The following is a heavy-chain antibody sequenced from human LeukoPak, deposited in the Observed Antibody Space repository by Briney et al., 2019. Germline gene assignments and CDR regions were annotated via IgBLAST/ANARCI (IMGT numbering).Heavy chain of an antibody. V-gene: IGHV3-21*01. D-gene: IGHD6-13*01. CDR1: GFTFSSYS. J-gene: IGHJ4*02. CDR3: ASERSGYSSFHFDY. CDR2: ISSSSSYI. Sequence: PGGSLRLSCAASGFTFSSYSMNWVRQAPGKGLEWVSSISSSSSYIDYADSVKGRFTISRDNAKNSLYLQMNSLRAEDTAVYYCASERSGYSSFHFDYWGQGTLVTVSS.